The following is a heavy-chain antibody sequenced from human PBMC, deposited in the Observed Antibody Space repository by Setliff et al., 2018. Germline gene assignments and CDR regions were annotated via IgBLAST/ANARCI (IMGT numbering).Heavy chain of an antibody. CDR1: GYTFTGYY. CDR2: IDPSGDYT. CDR3: ARAPLESGYYYGQGHYFDY. J-gene: IGHJ4*02. D-gene: IGHD5-18*01. V-gene: IGHV1-46*01. Sequence: ASVKVSCKASGYTFTGYYMPWVRQAPGQGLEWMGIIDPSGDYTNYAQKFQGRVTMTRDMSTTTVYMELSSLRSDDTAVYYCARAPLESGYYYGQGHYFDYWGQGTLVTVSS.